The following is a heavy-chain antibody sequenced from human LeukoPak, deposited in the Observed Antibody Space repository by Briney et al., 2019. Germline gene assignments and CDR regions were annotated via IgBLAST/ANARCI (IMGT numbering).Heavy chain of an antibody. CDR1: GLTFNEYG. CDR3: ARSITMMNL. J-gene: IGHJ4*02. CDR2: ISRNGGAA. V-gene: IGHV3-20*04. Sequence: GGSLRLSCTASGLTFNEYGMTWVRQAPGKGLEWVSGISRNGGAAGYAASVKGRFAISRDNTKNSLYLQMNTLRAEDTALYYCARSITMMNLWGQGTLVTVSS. D-gene: IGHD3-22*01.